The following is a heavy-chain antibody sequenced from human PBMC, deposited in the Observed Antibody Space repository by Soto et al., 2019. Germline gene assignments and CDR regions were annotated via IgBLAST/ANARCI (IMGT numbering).Heavy chain of an antibody. Sequence: GGSLRLSCAASGGTFISYSMNWVRQAPGKGLEWVSSITSSSSYIYYAGSVKGRFTISRDNAKNSLYLQLNSLRAEDTAVYYCARDSYCSSTSCYADAFDIWGQGTMVTVSS. CDR2: ITSSSSYI. V-gene: IGHV3-21*01. J-gene: IGHJ3*02. CDR1: GGTFISYS. D-gene: IGHD2-2*01. CDR3: ARDSYCSSTSCYADAFDI.